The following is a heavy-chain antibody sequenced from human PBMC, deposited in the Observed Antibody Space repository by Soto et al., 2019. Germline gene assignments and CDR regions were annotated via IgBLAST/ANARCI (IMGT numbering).Heavy chain of an antibody. CDR3: ARLLLELSSWFDH. J-gene: IGHJ5*02. V-gene: IGHV4-39*01. CDR2: IYYSGST. CDR1: GGSISSSSYY. D-gene: IGHD1-1*01. Sequence: SETLSLTFTVSGGSISSSSYYWGWIRQPPGKVLEWIGSIYYSGSTYYNPSLKSRVTIXXXXSXKXFXLXXXSVTXADTAVYYCARLLLELSSWFDHWGQGTLVTVSS.